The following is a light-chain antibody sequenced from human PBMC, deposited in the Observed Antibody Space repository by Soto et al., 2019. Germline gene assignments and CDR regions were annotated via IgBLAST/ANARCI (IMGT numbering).Light chain of an antibody. CDR3: QQSYITPYT. CDR2: AAS. CDR1: QSISVH. Sequence: DLQMTQSPSSLSASVGGTVTITCRASQSISVHLNWYQQKPGKVPKLLIYAASNLQSGVPLRFSGSGSETDFALTISSLQPEDFATYYCQQSYITPYTFGQGTKLEIK. J-gene: IGKJ2*01. V-gene: IGKV1-39*01.